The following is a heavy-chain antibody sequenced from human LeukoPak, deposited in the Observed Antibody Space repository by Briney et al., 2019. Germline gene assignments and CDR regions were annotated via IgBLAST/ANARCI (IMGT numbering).Heavy chain of an antibody. CDR1: GGSISSYY. CDR2: IYYSGST. Sequence: SETLSLTCTVSGGSISSYYWSWIRQPPGKGLEWIGYIYYSGSTNYNPSLKSRVTISVDTSKNQFSLKLSSVTAADTAVYHCASHYGENYYFDYWGQGTLVTVSS. V-gene: IGHV4-59*08. J-gene: IGHJ4*02. CDR3: ASHYGENYYFDY. D-gene: IGHD4-17*01.